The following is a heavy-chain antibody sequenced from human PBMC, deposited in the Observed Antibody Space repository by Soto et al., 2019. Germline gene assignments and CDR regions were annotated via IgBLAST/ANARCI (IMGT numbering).Heavy chain of an antibody. CDR3: ARDRVVRGSFYYYYGMDV. D-gene: IGHD3-10*01. J-gene: IGHJ6*02. V-gene: IGHV1-18*04. Sequence: ASVKVSCKASGYIFTSYGISWVRQAPGQGLEWMGWISAYNGNTNYAQKLQGRVTMTTDTSTSTAYMELRSLRSDDTAVYYCARDRVVRGSFYYYYGMDVWGQGTTVTVSS. CDR1: GYIFTSYG. CDR2: ISAYNGNT.